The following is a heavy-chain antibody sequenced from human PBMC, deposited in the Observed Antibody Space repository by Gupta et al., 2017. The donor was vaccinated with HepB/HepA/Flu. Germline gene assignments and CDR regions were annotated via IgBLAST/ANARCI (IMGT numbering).Heavy chain of an antibody. Sequence: VTCKGSGYTFTSYGISWVRQAPGQGLEWMGRIRGDNVNANYAQDLQGRVTMTTDTSTSTAYMELRNLRSDDTAFYYCARDWGEVSTITDFWCQGTLVTVSS. J-gene: IGHJ4*02. CDR3: ARDWGEVSTITDF. CDR1: GYTFTSYG. V-gene: IGHV1-18*01. CDR2: IRGDNVNA. D-gene: IGHD5/OR15-5a*01.